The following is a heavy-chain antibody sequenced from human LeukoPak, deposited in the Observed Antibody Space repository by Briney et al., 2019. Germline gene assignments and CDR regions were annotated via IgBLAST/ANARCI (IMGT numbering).Heavy chain of an antibody. Sequence: GASVKVSCKASGYTFTSYAMHWVRQAPGQRLEWMGWINAGNGNTKYSQEFQGRVTITRDTSATTAYMELSSLRSEDMAVYYCAREAIWFGELETYNWFDPWGQGTLVTVS. CDR3: AREAIWFGELETYNWFDP. CDR2: INAGNGNT. CDR1: GYTFTSYA. V-gene: IGHV1-3*03. D-gene: IGHD3-10*01. J-gene: IGHJ5*02.